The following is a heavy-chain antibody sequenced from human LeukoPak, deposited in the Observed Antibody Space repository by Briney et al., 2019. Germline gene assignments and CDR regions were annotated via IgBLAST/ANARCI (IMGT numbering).Heavy chain of an antibody. J-gene: IGHJ4*02. CDR1: GGSISSYY. V-gene: IGHV4-59*01. D-gene: IGHD3-22*01. CDR3: ARGLGSSGYPTNSD. Sequence: SETLSLTCTVSGGSISSYYWSWIRQPPGKGLEWIGYIYYSGSTNYNPSLKSRVTISVDTSKNQFSLKLSSVTAADTTVYYCARGLGSSGYPTNSDWGQGTLVTVSS. CDR2: IYYSGST.